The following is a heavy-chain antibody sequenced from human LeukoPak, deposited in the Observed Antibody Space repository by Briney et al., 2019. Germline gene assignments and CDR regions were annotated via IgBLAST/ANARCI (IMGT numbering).Heavy chain of an antibody. CDR1: GFTFNTYN. V-gene: IGHV3-21*01. CDR3: AKDSKRWKTYYYASGSYYFDY. D-gene: IGHD3-10*01. J-gene: IGHJ4*02. CDR2: ISSSSSYI. Sequence: GGSLRLSCAASGFTFNTYNMNWVRQAPGKGLEWVSSISSSSSYIYYADSVKGRFTISRDNSKNTLYLQMNSLRAEDTAVYYCAKDSKRWKTYYYASGSYYFDYWGQGTLVTVSS.